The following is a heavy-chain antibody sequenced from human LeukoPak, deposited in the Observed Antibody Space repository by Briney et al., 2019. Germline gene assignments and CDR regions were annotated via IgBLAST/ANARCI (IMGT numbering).Heavy chain of an antibody. V-gene: IGHV4-39*01. Sequence: SETRSLTCTVSGGSISSSNYYWGWIRQPPGKGLEWIGTIYYSGTTYYNPSLESRVTISEDTSKNQFSLTLRSVTAADTAVYYCARQISDYYYYYMDVWGKGTTVTVSS. CDR2: IYYSGTT. CDR3: ARQISDYYYYYMDV. CDR1: GGSISSSNYY. D-gene: IGHD3-10*01. J-gene: IGHJ6*03.